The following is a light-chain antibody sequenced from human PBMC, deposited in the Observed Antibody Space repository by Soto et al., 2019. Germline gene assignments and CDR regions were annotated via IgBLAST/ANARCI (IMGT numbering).Light chain of an antibody. CDR1: QSLLHSTGYTY. CDR2: LGS. V-gene: IGKV2-28*01. J-gene: IGKJ2*01. CDR3: MQALQTPYT. Sequence: DIVMTQSPLSLPVTPGESASISCRSSQSLLHSTGYTYLDWYLQKPGQSPQLLIYLGSSRASGVPDRFSGSGSGTDFTLKISRVEADDVGVYYCMQALQTPYTFGQGTKLEIK.